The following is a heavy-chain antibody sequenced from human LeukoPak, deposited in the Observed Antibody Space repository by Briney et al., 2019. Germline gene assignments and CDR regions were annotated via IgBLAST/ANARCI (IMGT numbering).Heavy chain of an antibody. V-gene: IGHV3-30*04. Sequence: GGSLRLSCAASGFTFSNYIMHWVRQAPGKGLEWVAIISHDGNNKYYADSVKGRFTISRDNSKNTLYLQMNSLRAEDTAVYYCARVGTMAYYYYYMDVWGKGITVTVSS. D-gene: IGHD3-10*01. CDR3: ARVGTMAYYYYYMDV. CDR1: GFTFSNYI. J-gene: IGHJ6*03. CDR2: ISHDGNNK.